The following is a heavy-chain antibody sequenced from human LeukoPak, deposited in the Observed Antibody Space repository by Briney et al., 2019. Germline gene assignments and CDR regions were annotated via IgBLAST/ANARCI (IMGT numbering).Heavy chain of an antibody. Sequence: GGSLRLSCAASGFTFSNAWMNWVRQAPGKGLEWVGRIKSKTDGGTTDYAAPVKGRFTISRDDSKNTLYLQMNSLKTEDTAVYYCTTERNWELLRPYDLDIWGQGTTVIVSS. J-gene: IGHJ6*02. D-gene: IGHD1-26*01. V-gene: IGHV3-15*07. CDR3: TTERNWELLRPYDLDI. CDR1: GFTFSNAW. CDR2: IKSKTDGGTT.